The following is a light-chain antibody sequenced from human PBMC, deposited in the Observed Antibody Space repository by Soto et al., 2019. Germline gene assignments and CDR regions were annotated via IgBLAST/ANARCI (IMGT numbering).Light chain of an antibody. Sequence: EIVLTQSPATLSLSPGESATLSCRASQSVGTSLAWYQQRPGQAPRLLIYDASNRPTGIPDRFSGSGSGTDFPLTISSLEPEDFAVYYCQRRSYRPLFWAFGGGTKVEIK. CDR2: DAS. CDR3: QRRSYRPLFWA. V-gene: IGKV3-11*01. CDR1: QSVGTS. J-gene: IGKJ4*01.